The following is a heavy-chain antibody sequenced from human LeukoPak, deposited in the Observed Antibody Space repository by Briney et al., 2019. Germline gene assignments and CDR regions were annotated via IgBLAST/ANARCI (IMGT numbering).Heavy chain of an antibody. D-gene: IGHD3-22*01. CDR1: GGSITNYY. J-gene: IGHJ5*02. V-gene: IGHV4-59*12. Sequence: PSETLSLTCTVSGGSITNYYWSWIRQPPGKGLEWIGYIHYSGSTKYKSSLKSRVTISVDTSKNQFSLKLSSVTAADTAVYYCARDHYDSSGYPLPDWFDPWGQGTLVTVSS. CDR2: IHYSGST. CDR3: ARDHYDSSGYPLPDWFDP.